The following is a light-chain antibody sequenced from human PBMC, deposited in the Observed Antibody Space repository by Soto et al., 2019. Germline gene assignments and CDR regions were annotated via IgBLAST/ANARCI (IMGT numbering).Light chain of an antibody. J-gene: IGKJ3*01. CDR1: QGISSY. V-gene: IGKV1-9*01. Sequence: DIQLTQSPSFLSASVGYRVTITCRSSQGISSYLAWYQQKPGKAPKLLIYAASTLQSGVPSRFSGSGSGTEFTLTISSLQPEDFATYYCQQLNSYPRFAFGPGTKVDIK. CDR3: QQLNSYPRFA. CDR2: AAS.